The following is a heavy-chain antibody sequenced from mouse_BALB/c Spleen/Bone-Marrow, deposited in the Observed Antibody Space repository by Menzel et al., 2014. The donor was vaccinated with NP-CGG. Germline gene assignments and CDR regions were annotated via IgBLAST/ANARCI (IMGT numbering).Heavy chain of an antibody. J-gene: IGHJ3*01. Sequence: EVKLVESGGGLVQPGGSRKPSCAASGFTFSSFGMHWVRQAPEKGLEWVAYISSSSSTIYYADTVKGRFTISRDNPKNTLFLQMTSLRSEDTAMYYCARGGNFAWFAYWGQGTLVTVSA. CDR2: ISSSSSTI. CDR1: GFTFSSFG. D-gene: IGHD2-1*01. CDR3: ARGGNFAWFAY. V-gene: IGHV5-17*02.